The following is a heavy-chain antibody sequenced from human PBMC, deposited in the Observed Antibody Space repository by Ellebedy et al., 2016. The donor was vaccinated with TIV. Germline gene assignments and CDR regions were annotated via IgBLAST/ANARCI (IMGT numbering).Heavy chain of an antibody. CDR3: ARGPATEKYYYHGVDV. CDR2: IYYSGST. Sequence: MPSETLSLTCTVSDGSISSSSYHWGWIRQPPGKGLEWIGSIYYSGSTSYNPSLKSRVKVSVDTSKNQFYLKVSSGTAADTAAYYCARGPATEKYYYHGVDVWGQGTMVTVSS. CDR1: DGSISSSSYH. V-gene: IGHV4-39*07. J-gene: IGHJ6*02. D-gene: IGHD6-25*01.